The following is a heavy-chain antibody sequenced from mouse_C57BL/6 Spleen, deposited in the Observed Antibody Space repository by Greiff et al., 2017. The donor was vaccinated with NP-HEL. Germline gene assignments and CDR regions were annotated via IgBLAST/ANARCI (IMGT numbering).Heavy chain of an antibody. Sequence: EVKLVESGGGLVQPKGSLKLSCAASGFSFNTYAMNWVRQAPGKGLEWVARIRSKSNNYATYYADSVKDRFTISRDDSESMLYLQMNNLKTEDTAMYYCVRGGPFYAMDYWGQGTSVTVSS. V-gene: IGHV10-1*01. CDR3: VRGGPFYAMDY. CDR1: GFSFNTYA. J-gene: IGHJ4*01. CDR2: IRSKSNNYAT.